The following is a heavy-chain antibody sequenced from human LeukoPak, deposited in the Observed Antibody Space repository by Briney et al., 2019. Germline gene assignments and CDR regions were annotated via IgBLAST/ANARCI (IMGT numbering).Heavy chain of an antibody. CDR1: GYTFTSYG. D-gene: IGHD6-13*01. J-gene: IGHJ4*02. CDR3: ARLGSSWSSDPY. Sequence: GASVKVSCKASGYTFTSYGISWVRPAPGQGLEWMGWISAYNGNTNSAQKLQGRVTMTTDTSTSTAYMELRSMSADDTAVYYCARLGSSWSSDPYWGQGTLVTVSS. CDR2: ISAYNGNT. V-gene: IGHV1-18*01.